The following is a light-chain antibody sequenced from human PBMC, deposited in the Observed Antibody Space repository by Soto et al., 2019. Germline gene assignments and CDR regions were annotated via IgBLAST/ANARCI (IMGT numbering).Light chain of an antibody. J-gene: IGLJ1*01. CDR3: SSYTSSSTYV. CDR1: SSDVGEYNY. Sequence: QPVLTQPASVSGSPGQSITISCTGTSSDVGEYNYVSWYQQHPGKAPKLMIFDVSNRPSGVSNRFSGSKSGNTASLTISGLQAEDEAEYYCSSYTSSSTYVFGTGTKVTVL. CDR2: DVS. V-gene: IGLV2-14*01.